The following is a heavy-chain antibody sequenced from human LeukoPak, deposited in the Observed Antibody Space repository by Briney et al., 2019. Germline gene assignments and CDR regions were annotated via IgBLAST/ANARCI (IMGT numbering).Heavy chain of an antibody. D-gene: IGHD5-12*01. CDR3: ARLRPPTGSNARDFDY. V-gene: IGHV4-34*01. J-gene: IGHJ4*02. Sequence: SETLSLTCAVYGGSFSGYYWSWIRQPPGKGLEWIGEINHSGSTNYNPSLKSRVTISVDTSKNQFSLKLSSVTAADTAVYYCARLRPPTGSNARDFDYWGQGTLVTVSS. CDR1: GGSFSGYY. CDR2: INHSGST.